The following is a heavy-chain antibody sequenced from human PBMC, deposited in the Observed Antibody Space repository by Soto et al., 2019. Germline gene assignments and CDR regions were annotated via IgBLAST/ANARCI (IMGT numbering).Heavy chain of an antibody. D-gene: IGHD3-3*01. CDR2: ISGSGGST. Sequence: PGGSLRLSCAASGFTFSSYAMSWVRQAPGNGLEWVSAISGSGGSTYYADSVKGRFTISRDNSKNTLYLQLNSLRAEDTAVFYCAKVTTICGSYYYGMDVWGQGTTVTFSS. CDR1: GFTFSSYA. V-gene: IGHV3-23*01. J-gene: IGHJ6*02. CDR3: AKVTTICGSYYYGMDV.